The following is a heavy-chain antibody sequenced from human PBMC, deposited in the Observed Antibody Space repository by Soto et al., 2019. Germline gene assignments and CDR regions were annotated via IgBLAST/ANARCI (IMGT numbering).Heavy chain of an antibody. Sequence: EVQLLESGGCLVQPGGSLRLSCAASGFTFSSYAMSWVRQAPGKGLEWVSAISGSGGSTYYADSVKGRFTISRDNSKNTLYLQMNSLRAEDTAVYYCAKGDAVAGRFDYWGQGTLVTVSS. CDR1: GFTFSSYA. V-gene: IGHV3-23*01. CDR2: ISGSGGST. J-gene: IGHJ4*02. D-gene: IGHD6-19*01. CDR3: AKGDAVAGRFDY.